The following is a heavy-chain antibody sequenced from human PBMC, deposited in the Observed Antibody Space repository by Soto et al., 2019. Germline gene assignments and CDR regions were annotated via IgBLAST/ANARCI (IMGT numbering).Heavy chain of an antibody. CDR1: GFTFSSYG. V-gene: IGHV3-30*18. CDR3: AKDRPLSEFDL. J-gene: IGHJ2*01. Sequence: QVQLVESGGGVVQPGRSLRLSCAASGFTFSSYGMHWVRQAPGKGLEWVAVISYDGSNKYYADSVKGRFTISRDNSKNTLYLQMNSLRAEDTAVYYCAKDRPLSEFDLWCRGTLVTVSS. CDR2: ISYDGSNK.